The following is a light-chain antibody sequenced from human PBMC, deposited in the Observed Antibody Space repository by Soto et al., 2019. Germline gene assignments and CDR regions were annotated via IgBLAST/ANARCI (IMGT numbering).Light chain of an antibody. V-gene: IGKV3-11*01. Sequence: LTLSPASLSLSPEERATLSCRASQSVSSYLAWYQQKPGQAPRLLIFDASNRATGIPPRFSGSGSGTDFTLTICSLEPEDCAGYYSQQRNNLPWTFGHVTKA. CDR1: QSVSSY. J-gene: IGKJ1*01. CDR3: QQRNNLPWT. CDR2: DAS.